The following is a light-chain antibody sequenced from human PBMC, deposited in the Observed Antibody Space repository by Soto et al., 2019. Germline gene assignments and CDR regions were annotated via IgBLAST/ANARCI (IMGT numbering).Light chain of an antibody. Sequence: EIVMTQSPATLSVSPGERATLSCRASQSVSSNLAWYQQKPGQAPRLLIYGASTRATGIPAKFSGSGSGTEFTATIISLKTEDFAGYYCHQYNYWPRTFGQGTKVDIK. V-gene: IGKV3-15*01. CDR2: GAS. CDR1: QSVSSN. CDR3: HQYNYWPRT. J-gene: IGKJ1*01.